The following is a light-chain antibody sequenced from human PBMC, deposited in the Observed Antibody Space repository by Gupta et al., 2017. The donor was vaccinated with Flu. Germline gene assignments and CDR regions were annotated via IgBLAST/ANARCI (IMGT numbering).Light chain of an antibody. J-gene: IGLJ2*01. CDR3: SSKRSSSALAI. CDR2: EVS. V-gene: IGLV2-14*01. Sequence: TISCTGTSNDVGGYNVVSWYQQHPGKAPKLMIYEVSDRPSGVSNRFSGSQSGNTASLTISGLQADDDADYYCSSKRSSSALAIFGGGTRMTVL. CDR1: SNDVGGYNV.